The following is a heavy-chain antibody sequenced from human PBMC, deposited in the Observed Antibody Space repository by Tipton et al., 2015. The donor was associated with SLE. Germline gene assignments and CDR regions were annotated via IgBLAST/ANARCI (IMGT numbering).Heavy chain of an antibody. CDR3: ARSRRVGVIDY. CDR2: INHSGGT. CDR1: GGSFSDYF. V-gene: IGHV4-34*01. J-gene: IGHJ4*02. D-gene: IGHD3-16*01. Sequence: LRLSCTVYGGSFSDYFWNWVRQAPGKGLEWIGEINHSGGTNYNPSIRSRLTLSVDASKTQFSLKLTSVTAADTAVYYCARSRRVGVIDYWGQGTLVTVSS.